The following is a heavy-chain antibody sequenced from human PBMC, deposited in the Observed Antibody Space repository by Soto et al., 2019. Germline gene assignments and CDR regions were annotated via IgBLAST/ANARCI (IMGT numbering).Heavy chain of an antibody. CDR1: GYSFISYW. J-gene: IGHJ6*02. CDR2: IYPGDSDT. D-gene: IGHD6-13*01. V-gene: IGHV5-51*01. CDR3: ARHSSSWHRHYYYYGMDV. Sequence: GESLKISCKGSGYSFISYWIGWVRQMPGKGLEWMGIIYPGDSDTRYSPSFQGQVTISADKSISTAYLQWSSLKASDTAMYYRARHSSSWHRHYYYYGMDVWGQGTTVTVSS.